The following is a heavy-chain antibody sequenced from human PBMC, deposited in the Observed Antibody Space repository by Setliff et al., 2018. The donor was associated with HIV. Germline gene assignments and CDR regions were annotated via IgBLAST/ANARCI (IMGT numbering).Heavy chain of an antibody. Sequence: SETLSLTCSVYGTSFSDHYWSWVRQTPGKGLEWIGEVNQSGTTNYNPSLKSRVTMSIDTSERQFSLKLTSVTAADTAVYYCVRWYYCVSGACYRADYWGQGTMVTV. V-gene: IGHV4-34*01. CDR1: GTSFSDHY. J-gene: IGHJ4*02. CDR3: VRWYYCVSGACYRADY. D-gene: IGHD2-21*02. CDR2: VNQSGTT.